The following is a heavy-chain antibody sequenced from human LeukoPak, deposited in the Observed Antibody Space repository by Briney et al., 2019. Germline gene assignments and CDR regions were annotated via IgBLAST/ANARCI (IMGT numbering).Heavy chain of an antibody. V-gene: IGHV1-69*01. D-gene: IGHD2-21*01. CDR2: IIPIFGTA. J-gene: IGHJ5*02. Sequence: GSSVKVSLKASGGTFSSYAISWVRQAPGQGLEWVGGIIPIFGTANYAQKFQGRVTITADESTSTAYMELSSLRSEDTAVYYCASKGAPYCGGDCHPPKTSHIQINNWFDPWGQGTLVTVSS. CDR1: GGTFSSYA. CDR3: ASKGAPYCGGDCHPPKTSHIQINNWFDP.